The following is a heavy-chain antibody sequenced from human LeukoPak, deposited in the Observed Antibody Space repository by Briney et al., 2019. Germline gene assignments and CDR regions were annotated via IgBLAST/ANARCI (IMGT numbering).Heavy chain of an antibody. CDR1: GGSISSYY. D-gene: IGHD6-13*01. V-gene: IGHV4-59*01. CDR3: ARNPGIAAAGLDY. Sequence: PSETLSLTCTVSGGSISSYYWSWIRQPPGKGLEWIGYIYYSGSTNYNPSLKSRVTISVDTSKNQFSLKLSSVTAADTAVYYCARNPGIAAAGLDYWGQGTLVTVSS. J-gene: IGHJ4*02. CDR2: IYYSGST.